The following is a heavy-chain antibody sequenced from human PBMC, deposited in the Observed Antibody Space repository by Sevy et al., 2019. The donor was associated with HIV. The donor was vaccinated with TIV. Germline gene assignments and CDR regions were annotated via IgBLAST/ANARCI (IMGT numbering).Heavy chain of an antibody. D-gene: IGHD3-22*01. J-gene: IGHJ4*02. Sequence: GGSLRLTCSASGFTFSNYAMHWVRQAPGKGLEWVGFISYDGSNKYYADSVKGRFTISRDNGNNTLYLQMNSLGAEDTAVYYCAKDYRVLLITTIDYWGQGTLVTVSS. CDR3: AKDYRVLLITTIDY. CDR2: ISYDGSNK. CDR1: GFTFSNYA. V-gene: IGHV3-30*18.